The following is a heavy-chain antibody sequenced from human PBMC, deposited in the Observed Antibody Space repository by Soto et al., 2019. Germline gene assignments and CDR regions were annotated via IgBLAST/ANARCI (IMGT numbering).Heavy chain of an antibody. V-gene: IGHV5-51*01. D-gene: IGHD4-4*01. CDR2: VFPGDPDP. CDR1: GYIFTTHW. J-gene: IGHJ6*02. Sequence: PGDSLKISCKGSGYIFTTHWIAWVRLMPGQGPEWMGIVFPGDPDPRYSPSFQGQVTISADTAISTAYLQWSSLKASDTAIYYCGRLSNYLYRYFDMDVWGQGTTVTVSS. CDR3: GRLSNYLYRYFDMDV.